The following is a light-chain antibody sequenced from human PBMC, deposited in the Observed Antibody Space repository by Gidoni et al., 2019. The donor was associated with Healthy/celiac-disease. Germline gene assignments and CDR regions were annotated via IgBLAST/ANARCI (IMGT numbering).Light chain of an antibody. CDR3: QQRSNWPLT. Sequence: PFLFTREREPLSRRASQSLSQYLTREQKKTCQGSRALHQEGVKRANGNPARFSGSGSGTDFTLTISSLEPEDFAVYYCQQRSNWPLTFGGGTKVEIK. V-gene: IGKV3-11*01. J-gene: IGKJ4*01. CDR2: EGV. CDR1: QSLSQY.